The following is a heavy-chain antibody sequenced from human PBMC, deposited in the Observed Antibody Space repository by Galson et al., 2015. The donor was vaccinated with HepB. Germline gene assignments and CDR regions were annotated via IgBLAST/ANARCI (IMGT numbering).Heavy chain of an antibody. CDR1: GSTFSSHA. CDR3: AKDGGSIWNYYGVDV. CDR2: ISGSGGGT. D-gene: IGHD2-15*01. Sequence: SLRLSCAASGSTFSSHAMSWVRQAPGKGLEWVSAISGSGGGTYYADSVKGRFTISRDTSKNTLYLQMNSLGAEDTAVYYCAKDGGSIWNYYGVDVWGQGTTVTVSS. J-gene: IGHJ6*02. V-gene: IGHV3-23*01.